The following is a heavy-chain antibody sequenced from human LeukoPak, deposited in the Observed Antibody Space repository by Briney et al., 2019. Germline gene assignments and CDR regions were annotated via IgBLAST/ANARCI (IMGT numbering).Heavy chain of an antibody. D-gene: IGHD6-13*01. V-gene: IGHV3-48*03. CDR3: AKARERYSSSSSDHYFEY. Sequence: PGGSLRLSRSPSGFTFSIYEMNSVRQAPGRGLGWVSYISSSGSTIYYADSVNSRYTNSRDNTKNTLYLQMNSLRAEDTAVYYCAKARERYSSSSSDHYFEYWGQGTLVTVSS. CDR1: GFTFSIYE. J-gene: IGHJ4*02. CDR2: ISSSGSTI.